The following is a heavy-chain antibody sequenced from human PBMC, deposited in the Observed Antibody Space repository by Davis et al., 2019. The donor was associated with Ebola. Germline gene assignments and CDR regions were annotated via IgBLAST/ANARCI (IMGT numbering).Heavy chain of an antibody. CDR2: IRYDGTDK. D-gene: IGHD6-6*01. V-gene: IGHV3-30*02. Sequence: GESLKISCAASGFTFRSYWMSWVRQAPGKGLEWVSFIRYDGTDKYNADSVKGRFTISRDNSKNTLYLQMNNLRVEDTAVYYCAKEDYSSSSRSDHSYFFGMDVWGQGTTVSVSS. CDR1: GFTFRSYW. CDR3: AKEDYSSSSRSDHSYFFGMDV. J-gene: IGHJ6*02.